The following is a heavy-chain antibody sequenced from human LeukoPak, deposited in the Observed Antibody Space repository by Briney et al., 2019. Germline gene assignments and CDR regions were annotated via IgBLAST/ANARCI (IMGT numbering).Heavy chain of an antibody. D-gene: IGHD3-22*01. J-gene: IGHJ3*02. V-gene: IGHV4-59*01. CDR3: ARERYYDSSGYSDAFDI. Sequence: SETLSLTCTVSGGSLSSYYWSWIREPPRKGREWGGGIYYSGSTNYNPSLKSRVTISVDTSKNQFSLKLSSVTAADTAVYYCARERYYDSSGYSDAFDIWGQGTMVTVSS. CDR2: IYYSGST. CDR1: GGSLSSYY.